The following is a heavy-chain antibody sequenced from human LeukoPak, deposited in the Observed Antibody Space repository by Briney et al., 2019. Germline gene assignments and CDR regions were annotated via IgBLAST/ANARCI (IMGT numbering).Heavy chain of an antibody. CDR1: GYTFTRYA. V-gene: IGHV1-18*01. Sequence: ASVKVSCKASGYTFTRYAISWVRQASGQGLEWMGWISTYNGDTNYAQNFQGRVTMTTDTPTTTAYMELRSLRSDDSAIYFCARDPSNTSGRYIYFDYWGQGTLVTVSS. J-gene: IGHJ4*02. D-gene: IGHD2-2*01. CDR3: ARDPSNTSGRYIYFDY. CDR2: ISTYNGDT.